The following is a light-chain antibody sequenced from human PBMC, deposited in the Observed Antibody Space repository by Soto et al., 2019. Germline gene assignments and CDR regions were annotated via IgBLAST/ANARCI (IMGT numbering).Light chain of an antibody. CDR3: QQYYDTPFT. Sequence: DIVMTQSPDSLAVSLGERATINCKSSQSLLYSSNNKNYLTWYQQKPGQPPKLLISWASTRESGVPDRFSGSGSGTDFTLTISSLQAEDVAVYYCQQYYDTPFTFGPGTKVDIK. CDR2: WAS. J-gene: IGKJ3*01. V-gene: IGKV4-1*01. CDR1: QSLLYSSNNKNY.